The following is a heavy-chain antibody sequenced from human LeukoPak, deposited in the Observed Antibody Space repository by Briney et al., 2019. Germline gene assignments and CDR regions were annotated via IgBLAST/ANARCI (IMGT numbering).Heavy chain of an antibody. V-gene: IGHV3-23*01. Sequence: GGSLRLSCAASGFTFSSYAMSWVRQAPGKGLEWVSAISGSSGSTYYADSVKGRFTTSRDNSKNTLYLQMNSLRAEDTAVYYCAERGAEVGATVAPGDYWGQGTLVTVSS. CDR3: AERGAEVGATVAPGDY. CDR1: GFTFSSYA. J-gene: IGHJ4*02. CDR2: ISGSSGST. D-gene: IGHD1-26*01.